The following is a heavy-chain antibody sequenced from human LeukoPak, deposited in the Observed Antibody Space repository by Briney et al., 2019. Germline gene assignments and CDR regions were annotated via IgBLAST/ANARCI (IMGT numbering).Heavy chain of an antibody. J-gene: IGHJ3*01. CDR1: GFTFSKYG. CDR3: ASNGDDTEISV. V-gene: IGHV3-33*01. Sequence: GGSLRLSCAGTGFTFSKYGMHWFRQAPGLGLEWVATVWYSGKTKYYSDSVKSRFTISRDNSRSTLYLQLTSLIAEDTALYYCASNGDDTEISVWGQGTLVTVSS. CDR2: VWYSGKTK. D-gene: IGHD4-17*01.